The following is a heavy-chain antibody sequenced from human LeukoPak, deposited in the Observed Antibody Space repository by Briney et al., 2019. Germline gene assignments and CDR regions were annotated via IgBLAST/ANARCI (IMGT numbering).Heavy chain of an antibody. D-gene: IGHD4-17*01. V-gene: IGHV4-38-2*02. Sequence: SETLSLTCTVSGYSISSGYYWGWIRQPPGKGLEWIGSIYHSGSTYYNPSLKSRVTISVDTSKNQFSLKLSSVTAADTAVYYCAREDYEGAYWGQGTLVTVSS. CDR2: IYHSGST. J-gene: IGHJ4*02. CDR1: GYSISSGYY. CDR3: AREDYEGAY.